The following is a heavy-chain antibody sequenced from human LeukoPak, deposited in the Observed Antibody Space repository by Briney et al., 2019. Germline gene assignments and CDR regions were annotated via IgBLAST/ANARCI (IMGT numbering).Heavy chain of an antibody. D-gene: IGHD6-19*01. CDR1: GVSLSNYA. CDR3: ATSTTVAGTFWFDP. J-gene: IGHJ5*02. V-gene: IGHV3-30*04. CDR2: ISSDGSKT. Sequence: GGSLRLSCAPSGVSLSNYALDWVRQAPGKGLEWVAAISSDGSKTYYTDSVKGRFTISRDGPSDTLSLQMDSLGAEDTARYYCATSTTVAGTFWFDPWGQGTLVIVSS.